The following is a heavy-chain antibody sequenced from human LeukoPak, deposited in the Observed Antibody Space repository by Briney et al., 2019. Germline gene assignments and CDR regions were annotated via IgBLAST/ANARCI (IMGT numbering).Heavy chain of an antibody. J-gene: IGHJ5*02. V-gene: IGHV3-74*01. D-gene: IGHD1-26*01. CDR3: ARGASNSGSYYNWFDP. Sequence: GGSLRLSCAASGFTFSSYWMHWVRQAPGKGLVWVSRINSDGSSTSYADSVKGRFTISRDNAKNTLHLQMNSLSAEDTAVYYCARGASNSGSYYNWFDPWGQGTLVSVSS. CDR1: GFTFSSYW. CDR2: INSDGSST.